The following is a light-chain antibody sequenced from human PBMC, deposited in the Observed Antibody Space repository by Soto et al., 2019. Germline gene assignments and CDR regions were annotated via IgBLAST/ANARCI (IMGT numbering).Light chain of an antibody. V-gene: IGKV3-11*01. Sequence: EIVLTQSPVTLSLSPGERATLSCRASQSVSSYLAWYQQKPGQPPRLLIYDASNRATGIPARFSGSGSGTDFTLTISRLEPDDFAVYYCQQRSHWPSGFTFGPGTKVDFK. J-gene: IGKJ3*01. CDR2: DAS. CDR3: QQRSHWPSGFT. CDR1: QSVSSY.